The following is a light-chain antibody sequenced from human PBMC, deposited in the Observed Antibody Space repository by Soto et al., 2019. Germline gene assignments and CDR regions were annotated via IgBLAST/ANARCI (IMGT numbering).Light chain of an antibody. CDR1: QSVSNR. CDR3: QQYNNWPPEGT. Sequence: EIVMTQSPATLSVSPGERATLSCRASQSVSNRLAWYQHKPGQAPRLLIYDASTRATGIPASFSGSGSGTDFTLTISSLQSEDFAVYYCQQYNNWPPEGTFGQGTKVEIK. J-gene: IGKJ1*01. CDR2: DAS. V-gene: IGKV3-15*01.